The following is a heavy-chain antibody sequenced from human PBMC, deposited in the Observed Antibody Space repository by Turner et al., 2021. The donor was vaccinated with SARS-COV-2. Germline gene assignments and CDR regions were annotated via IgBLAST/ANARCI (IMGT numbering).Heavy chain of an antibody. Sequence: EVQLLESGGGLVQPGGSLRLSCAASGFTFSSYAMSWVRQAPGKGLEWVSAISVSGGSTYYADSVKGRFTISRDTSKNTLYLQMNSLRAEDTAVYYCAKNYGFYWYFDLWGRGTLVTVSS. J-gene: IGHJ2*01. CDR2: ISVSGGST. CDR3: AKNYGFYWYFDL. CDR1: GFTFSSYA. D-gene: IGHD1-7*01. V-gene: IGHV3-23*01.